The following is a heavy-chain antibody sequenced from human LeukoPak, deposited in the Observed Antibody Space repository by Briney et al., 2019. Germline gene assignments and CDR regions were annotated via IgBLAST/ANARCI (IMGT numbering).Heavy chain of an antibody. Sequence: PGGSLRLSCAASGFTFSSYAMHWVRQAPGKGLEYVSAISSNGGSTYYANSVKGRFTISRDNSKNTLYLQMGSLRAEDMAVYYCARDDYDSSGYYRLYYYYGMDVWGQGTTVTVSS. CDR2: ISSNGGST. CDR1: GFTFSSYA. V-gene: IGHV3-64*01. CDR3: ARDDYDSSGYYRLYYYYGMDV. D-gene: IGHD3-22*01. J-gene: IGHJ6*02.